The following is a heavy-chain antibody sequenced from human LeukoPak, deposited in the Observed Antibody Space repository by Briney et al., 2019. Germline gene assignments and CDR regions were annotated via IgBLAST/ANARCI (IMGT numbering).Heavy chain of an antibody. CDR3: GRDLNYCGSGNSVDY. CDR2: IYYSGST. CDR1: GGSISSGDYY. V-gene: IGHV4-30-4*01. J-gene: IGHJ4*03. Sequence: SETLSLTCTVSGGSISSGDYYWRWIRQPPGKGLEWIGYIYYSGSTYYNPSLKSRVTISVDTSKNQFSLKLSSVTAADTAVYHCGRDLNYCGSGNSVDYWGQGTLVTVSS. D-gene: IGHD3-10*01.